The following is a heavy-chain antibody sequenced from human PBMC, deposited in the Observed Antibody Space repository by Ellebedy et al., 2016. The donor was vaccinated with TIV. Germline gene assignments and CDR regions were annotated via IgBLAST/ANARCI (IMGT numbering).Heavy chain of an antibody. CDR1: GFTFSSYA. CDR2: ISSSSSYI. Sequence: GESLKISCVASGFTFSSYAMSWVRQAPGKGLEWVSSISSSSSYIYYADSVKGRFTISRDNAKNSLYLQMNSLRAEDTAVYYCASSYYDFWSWVFDPWGQGTLVTVSS. CDR3: ASSYYDFWSWVFDP. V-gene: IGHV3-21*04. J-gene: IGHJ5*02. D-gene: IGHD3-3*01.